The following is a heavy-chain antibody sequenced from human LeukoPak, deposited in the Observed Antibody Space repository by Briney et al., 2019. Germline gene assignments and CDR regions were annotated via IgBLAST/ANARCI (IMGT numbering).Heavy chain of an antibody. Sequence: PGGSLRLSCAASGFTFSSYSMNWVRQAPGKGLEWVSYISSSSSTIYYADSVKGRFTISRDNAKNSLYLQMNSLRAEDTAVYYCARDEGYGDYSFDYWGQGTLVTVSS. CDR3: ARDEGYGDYSFDY. V-gene: IGHV3-48*01. J-gene: IGHJ4*02. CDR1: GFTFSSYS. D-gene: IGHD4-17*01. CDR2: ISSSSSTI.